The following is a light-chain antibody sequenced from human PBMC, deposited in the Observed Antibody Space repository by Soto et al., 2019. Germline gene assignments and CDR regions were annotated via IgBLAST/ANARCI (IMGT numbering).Light chain of an antibody. J-gene: IGKJ1*01. Sequence: DIQMTQSPSTLSASVGDRVTVTCRASQSINSWLAWYQQKPGKPPKLLIYDASSLQSGVPSRFTGSGFGTEFTLTISSLQPDDFATYYCQQYHRYSRTFGQGTKVDIK. CDR2: DAS. CDR1: QSINSW. CDR3: QQYHRYSRT. V-gene: IGKV1-5*01.